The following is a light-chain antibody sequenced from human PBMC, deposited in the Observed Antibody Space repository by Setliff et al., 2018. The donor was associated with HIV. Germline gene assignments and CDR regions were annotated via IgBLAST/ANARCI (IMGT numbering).Light chain of an antibody. J-gene: IGLJ1*01. CDR2: DVS. CDR3: NSYTSSSTLYV. Sequence: QSVLAQPASVSGSPGQSITISCSGTSSDVGGYNYVSWYQQHPGKAPKLMIYDVSKRPSGVSTRFSGSKSGNTASLTISGLQAEDEADYFCNSYTSSSTLYVFGTGTKGTVL. V-gene: IGLV2-14*01. CDR1: SSDVGGYNY.